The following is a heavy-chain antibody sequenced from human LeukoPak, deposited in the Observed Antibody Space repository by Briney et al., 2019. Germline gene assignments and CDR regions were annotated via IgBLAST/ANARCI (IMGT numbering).Heavy chain of an antibody. D-gene: IGHD6-13*01. CDR3: ARDEGYSSSWYWFDP. CDR1: GYTFTSHQ. J-gene: IGHJ5*02. CDR2: INPNGGSP. V-gene: IGHV1-46*04. Sequence: ASVKVSCKASGYTFTSHQMHWVRQAPGEGLEWVGIINPNGGSPHFAQKLQGRVTMITDMSTSTVYMELSSLRSEDTAVYYCARDEGYSSSWYWFDPWGQGTLVTVSS.